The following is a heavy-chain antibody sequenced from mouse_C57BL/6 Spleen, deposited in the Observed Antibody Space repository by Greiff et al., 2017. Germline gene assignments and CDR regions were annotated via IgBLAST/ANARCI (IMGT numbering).Heavy chain of an antibody. J-gene: IGHJ4*01. CDR2: IYPGAGDT. CDR1: GYAFSSSS. V-gene: IGHV1-82*01. CDR3: AIMITTGYYYAMDY. D-gene: IGHD2-4*01. Sequence: QVQLQQSGPELVKPGASVKISCKASGYAFSSSSMTWVKQRPGKGLEWIGRIYPGAGDTNYNGKFKGKATLTADKSSSTAYMQLSSLTSEDSAVDFCAIMITTGYYYAMDYWGQGTSVTVSS.